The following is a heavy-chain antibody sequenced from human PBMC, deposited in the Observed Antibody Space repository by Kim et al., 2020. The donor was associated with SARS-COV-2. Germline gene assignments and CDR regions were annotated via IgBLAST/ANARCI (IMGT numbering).Heavy chain of an antibody. J-gene: IGHJ6*02. CDR2: IDPSDSYT. V-gene: IGHV5-10-1*01. CDR3: ARLGVAAAGTYYGMDV. CDR1: GYSFTSYW. Sequence: GESLKISCKGSGYSFTSYWISWVRQMPGKGLEWMGRIDPSDSYTNYSPSFQGHVTISADKSISTAYLQWSSLKASDTAMYYCARLGVAAAGTYYGMDVWGQGTTVTVSS. D-gene: IGHD6-13*01.